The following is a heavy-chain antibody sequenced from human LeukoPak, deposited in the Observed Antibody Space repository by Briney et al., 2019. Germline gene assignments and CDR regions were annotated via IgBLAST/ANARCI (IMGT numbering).Heavy chain of an antibody. CDR3: ARPTTKVRGVPNWFDP. J-gene: IGHJ5*02. D-gene: IGHD3-10*01. V-gene: IGHV5-51*01. CDR2: IYPGDSDT. Sequence: GESLKISCKGSGYSFTSYWIGWVRQMPGKGLEWMGIIYPGDSDTRYSPSFQGQVTISADKSISTAYLQWSSLKASDTAMYYCARPTTKVRGVPNWFDPWGQGTLVTVSS. CDR1: GYSFTSYW.